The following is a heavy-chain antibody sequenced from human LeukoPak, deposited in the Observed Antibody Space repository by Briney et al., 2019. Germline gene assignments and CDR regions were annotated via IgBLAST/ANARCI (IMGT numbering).Heavy chain of an antibody. V-gene: IGHV4-59*01. D-gene: IGHD6-19*01. J-gene: IGHJ4*02. Sequence: SETLSLTCTVSGGSMSSYYWTWIRQPPGKGLEWIGYIYGTVKTDYNPSLRSRVTISVDTSKNQFSLKLSSVTAADTAVYYCASSGYSSGWGYWGQGTLVTVSS. CDR1: GGSMSSYY. CDR3: ASSGYSSGWGY. CDR2: IYGTVKT.